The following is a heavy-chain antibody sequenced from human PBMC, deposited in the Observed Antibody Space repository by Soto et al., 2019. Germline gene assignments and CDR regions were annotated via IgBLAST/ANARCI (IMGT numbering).Heavy chain of an antibody. CDR2: ISAYNGNT. D-gene: IGHD2-2*01. V-gene: IGHV1-18*04. J-gene: IGHJ5*02. CDR1: GYTFTSYG. Sequence: QVQLVQSEAEVKKPGASVKVSCKASGYTFTSYGISWVRQAPGQGLEWMGWISAYNGNTNYAQKLQGRVTMTTDTSTSTAYMELRSLRADDTAVYYCARDRGLVVPAARFDPWGQGTLVTVSS. CDR3: ARDRGLVVPAARFDP.